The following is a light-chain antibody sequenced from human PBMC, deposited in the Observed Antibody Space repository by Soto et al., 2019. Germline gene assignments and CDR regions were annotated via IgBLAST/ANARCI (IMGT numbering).Light chain of an antibody. J-gene: IGKJ2*01. CDR2: DAS. CDR1: QSISSW. CDR3: QEYNSYSNT. Sequence: DIPMTQSPSTLSASVGDRVTITCRASQSISSWLAWYQQKPGKAPKLLIHDASSLESGGPSRFSGSRSGTEFTLTVTSLQHDDFATYYFQEYNSYSNTVGQGTKLDIK. V-gene: IGKV1-5*01.